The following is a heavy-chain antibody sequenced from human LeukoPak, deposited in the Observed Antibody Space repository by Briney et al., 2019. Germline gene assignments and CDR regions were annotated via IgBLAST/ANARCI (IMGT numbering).Heavy chain of an antibody. CDR1: GGSISSGLYS. Sequence: TSETLSLTCDVSGGSISSGLYSWSWIRQPLGKGLEWIGYIYYSGSINYNPSLQSRVTISVDTSKNQFSLKLSSVTAADTAVYYCARGPAGYKPIDYWGQGTLVTVSS. D-gene: IGHD1-1*01. CDR3: ARGPAGYKPIDY. CDR2: IYYSGSI. J-gene: IGHJ4*02. V-gene: IGHV4-61*01.